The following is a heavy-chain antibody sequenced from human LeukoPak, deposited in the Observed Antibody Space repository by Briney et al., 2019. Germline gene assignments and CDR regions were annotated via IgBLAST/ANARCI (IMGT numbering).Heavy chain of an antibody. CDR2: IYHSGST. CDR1: GYSISGGYY. V-gene: IGHV4-38-2*02. Sequence: SETLSLTCTVSGYSISGGYYWGWIRQPPGKGLEWIGSIYHSGSTYYNPSLKSRVTISVDTSKNQFSLKLSSVTAADTAVYYCARERASYYYYMDVWGKGTTVTVSS. J-gene: IGHJ6*03. CDR3: ARERASYYYYMDV.